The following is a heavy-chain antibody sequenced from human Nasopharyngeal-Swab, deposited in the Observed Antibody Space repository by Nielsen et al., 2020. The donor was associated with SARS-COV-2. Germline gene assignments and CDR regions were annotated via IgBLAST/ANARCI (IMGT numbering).Heavy chain of an antibody. D-gene: IGHD1-26*01. J-gene: IGHJ4*02. CDR2: ISGSGGST. CDR3: AKVGFLATTTEGYFDY. Sequence: GESLKISCAASGFTFRSYAMSWVRQGPGKGLEWVSAISGSGGSTYYADSVKGRFTISRDNSKNTLYLQMNSLRAEDTAVYYCAKVGFLATTTEGYFDYWGQGTLVTVSS. CDR1: GFTFRSYA. V-gene: IGHV3-23*01.